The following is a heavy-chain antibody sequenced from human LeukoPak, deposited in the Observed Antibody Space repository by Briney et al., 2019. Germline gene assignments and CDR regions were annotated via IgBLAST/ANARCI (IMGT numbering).Heavy chain of an antibody. CDR2: ISYDGSNK. CDR1: GFTFSSYA. CDR3: ARADCSSTSCSRYYYMDV. V-gene: IGHV3-30-3*01. Sequence: GGSLRLSCAASGFTFSSYAMHWVRQAPGKGLEWVAVISYDGSNKYYADSVKGRFTISRDNSKNTLYLQMNSLRAEDTAVYYCARADCSSTSCSRYYYMDVWGKGTTVTVSS. D-gene: IGHD2-2*01. J-gene: IGHJ6*03.